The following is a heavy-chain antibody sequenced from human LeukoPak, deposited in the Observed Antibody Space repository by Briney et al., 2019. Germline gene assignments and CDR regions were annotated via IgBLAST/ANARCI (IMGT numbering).Heavy chain of an antibody. V-gene: IGHV1-8*03. CDR1: GYTFTSYD. CDR3: TRVYGGYDY. CDR2: MKPNSGNT. Sequence: ASVKVSCKASGYTFTSYDINWVRQATVQGPEWMGYMKPNSGNTGYAQKFQGRVTITRNTSISTAYMELSSLRSEDTAVYYCTRVYGGYDYWGQGTLVAVSS. J-gene: IGHJ4*02. D-gene: IGHD5-12*01.